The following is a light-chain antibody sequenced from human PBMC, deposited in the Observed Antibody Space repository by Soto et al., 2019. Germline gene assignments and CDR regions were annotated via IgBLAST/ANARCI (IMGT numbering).Light chain of an antibody. J-gene: IGLJ2*01. CDR2: GNS. V-gene: IGLV1-40*01. Sequence: QSVLTQPPSVSGTPGQRVTISCTGSSSNVGAGYDVHWYQQLPGTAPKLLIYGNSNRPSGVPDRFSGSKSGTSASLAITGLQAEDEADYYCQSYENRLSGLGVFGGGTKVTVL. CDR1: SSNVGAGYD. CDR3: QSYENRLSGLGV.